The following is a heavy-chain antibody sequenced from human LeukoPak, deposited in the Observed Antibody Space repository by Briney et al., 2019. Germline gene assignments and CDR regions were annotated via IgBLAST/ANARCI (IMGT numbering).Heavy chain of an antibody. D-gene: IGHD3-22*01. J-gene: IGHJ5*02. V-gene: IGHV3-21*01. Sequence: PGGSLRLSCAASGFTFSSYSMNWVRQAPGKGLEWVSSISSSSSYIYYADSVKGRFTISRDNAKNSLYLQMNSLRAEDTAVYYCARQITVIDDWFDPWGQGTLVTVSS. CDR2: ISSSSSYI. CDR3: ARQITVIDDWFDP. CDR1: GFTFSSYS.